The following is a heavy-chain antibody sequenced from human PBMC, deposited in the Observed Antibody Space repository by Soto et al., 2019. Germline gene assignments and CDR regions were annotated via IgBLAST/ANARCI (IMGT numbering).Heavy chain of an antibody. CDR2: IGKGGDT. Sequence: EVQLVESGGALVQPGGSLRLSCVASGFTFSSYDMQWVRQVTGKGLEWVSSIGKGGDTYYAGSVKGRFTISRENAKNSLYLQMSSLRAGDTAVYYCVRDPAGHGMDVWGQGTTVTVSS. J-gene: IGHJ6*02. V-gene: IGHV3-13*01. CDR3: VRDPAGHGMDV. CDR1: GFTFSSYD. D-gene: IGHD3-10*01.